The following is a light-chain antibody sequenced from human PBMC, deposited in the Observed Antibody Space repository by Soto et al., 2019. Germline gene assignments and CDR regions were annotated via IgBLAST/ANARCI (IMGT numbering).Light chain of an antibody. CDR1: QSVSSNS. V-gene: IGKV3-20*01. CDR2: GAS. CDR3: QQYGSSPPT. J-gene: IGKJ3*01. Sequence: EVVLTQSPGTLSLSPGVRATLSCRASQSVSSNSLAWYQQKPGQAPRLLIYGASTRATGIPDRFSGSGSGTDFTLTISRLEPEDLAVYCCQQYGSSPPTFGPGTTVDIK.